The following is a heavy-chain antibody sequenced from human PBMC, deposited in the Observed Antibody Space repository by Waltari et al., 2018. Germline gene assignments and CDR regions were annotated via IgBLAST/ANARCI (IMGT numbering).Heavy chain of an antibody. CDR2: IYYSGST. J-gene: IGHJ4*02. V-gene: IGHV4-59*08. CDR3: ARHRIFGVVILDY. Sequence: QVQLQESGPGLVQPSAPLSLTCPVSGVSISSYYSRWIRQPPGKGLEGIGYIYYSGSTNYNPSLKSRVTISVDTSKNQCSLKLSSVTAADTAVYYCARHRIFGVVILDYWGQGTLVTVSS. D-gene: IGHD3-3*01. CDR1: GVSISSYY.